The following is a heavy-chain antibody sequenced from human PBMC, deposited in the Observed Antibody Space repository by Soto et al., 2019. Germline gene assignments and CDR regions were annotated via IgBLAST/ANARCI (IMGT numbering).Heavy chain of an antibody. CDR3: AKDLYVQPPSGWFDP. Sequence: PGGSLRLSCAASGLTFSSYWMHWVRQAPGKGLVWVSHINSDGSSTNDADFVKGRFTISRDNYQNILYLQMHSLRVEDTAVYYCAKDLYVQPPSGWFDPWGQGTVVTVSS. D-gene: IGHD1-26*01. V-gene: IGHV3-74*01. CDR2: INSDGSST. CDR1: GLTFSSYW. J-gene: IGHJ5*02.